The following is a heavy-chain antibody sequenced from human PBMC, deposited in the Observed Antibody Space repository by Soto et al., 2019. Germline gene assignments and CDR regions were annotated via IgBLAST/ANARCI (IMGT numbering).Heavy chain of an antibody. D-gene: IGHD2-8*01. CDR2: ISYDGSNK. CDR3: AKASLGYCTNGVCSHFDY. CDR1: GFTFSSYG. Sequence: GGSLRLSCAASGFTFSSYGMHWVRQAPGKGLEWVAVISYDGSNKYYADSVKGRFTISRDNSKNTLYLQMNSLRAEDTAVYYCAKASLGYCTNGVCSHFDYWGQGTLVTVSS. J-gene: IGHJ4*02. V-gene: IGHV3-30*18.